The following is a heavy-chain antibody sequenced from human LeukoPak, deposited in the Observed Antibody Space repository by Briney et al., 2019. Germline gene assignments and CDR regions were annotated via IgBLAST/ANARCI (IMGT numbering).Heavy chain of an antibody. CDR2: ISYDGSNK. CDR3: AKDCGPQSV. Sequence: GGSLRLSCAASGFTFSSYPMHWVRQAPGKGLEWVSLISYDGSNKYYADSVKGRFTISRDNSKNTLYLQMNSLRAEDTAVYYCAKDCGPQSVWGQGTLVTVSS. V-gene: IGHV3-30-3*01. J-gene: IGHJ4*02. CDR1: GFTFSSYP.